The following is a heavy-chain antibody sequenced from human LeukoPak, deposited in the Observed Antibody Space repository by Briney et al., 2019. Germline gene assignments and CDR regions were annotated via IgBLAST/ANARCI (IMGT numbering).Heavy chain of an antibody. CDR3: AREERITMIVVLAYYFDY. D-gene: IGHD3-22*01. CDR2: ISGSGGST. Sequence: GGSLRLSCAASGFTFSSYAMSWVRQAPGKGLEWVSAISGSGGSTYYADSVKGRLTISRDNSKNTLYLQMNSLRAEDTAVYYCAREERITMIVVLAYYFDYWGQGTLVTVSS. V-gene: IGHV3-23*01. CDR1: GFTFSSYA. J-gene: IGHJ4*02.